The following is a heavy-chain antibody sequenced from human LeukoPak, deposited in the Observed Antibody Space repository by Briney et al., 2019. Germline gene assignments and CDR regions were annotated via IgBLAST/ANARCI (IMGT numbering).Heavy chain of an antibody. J-gene: IGHJ4*02. Sequence: SETLSLTCAVYGGSFSGYYWSWIRQPPGKGLEWIGEINHSGSTNYNPSLKSRVTISVDTPKNQFSLKLSSVTAADTAVYYCARRSRYSALDYWGQGTLVTVSS. CDR2: INHSGST. V-gene: IGHV4-34*01. D-gene: IGHD6-6*01. CDR1: GGSFSGYY. CDR3: ARRSRYSALDY.